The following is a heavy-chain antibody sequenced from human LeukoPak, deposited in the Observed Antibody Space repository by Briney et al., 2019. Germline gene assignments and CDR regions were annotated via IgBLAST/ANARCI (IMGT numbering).Heavy chain of an antibody. CDR3: ARESGWYSLDY. D-gene: IGHD6-19*01. CDR2: INHSGST. Sequence: PSETLSLTCAVYGGSFSGYYWSWIRQPPGKGLEWIGEINHSGSTNYNLSLKSRVTISVDTSKNQFSLKLSSVTAADTAVYYCARESGWYSLDYWGQGTLVTVSS. CDR1: GGSFSGYY. J-gene: IGHJ4*02. V-gene: IGHV4-34*01.